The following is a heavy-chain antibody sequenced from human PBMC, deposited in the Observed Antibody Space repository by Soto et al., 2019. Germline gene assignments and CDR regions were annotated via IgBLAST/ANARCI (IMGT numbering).Heavy chain of an antibody. CDR2: INGGNGDT. CDR1: GYTFTGYA. CDR3: ARGYCSSTSCQYYFDF. D-gene: IGHD2-2*01. J-gene: IGHJ4*02. V-gene: IGHV1-3*01. Sequence: ASVKVSCKASGYTFTGYAIHWVRQAPGQRLEWMGWINGGNGDTKYSQKFQGRVTITMDTSASTAYMELTSLGSEDTAVYHCARGYCSSTSCQYYFDFWGQGTPVTVSS.